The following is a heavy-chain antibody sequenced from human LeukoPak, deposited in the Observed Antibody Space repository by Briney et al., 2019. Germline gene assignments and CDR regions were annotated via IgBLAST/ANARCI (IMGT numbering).Heavy chain of an antibody. CDR1: GGSISSSNW. J-gene: IGHJ4*02. D-gene: IGHD1-14*01. Sequence: KSSGTLSLTCAVSGGSISSSNWWSWVRQPPGKGLEWIGDIYHSGNTNYNPSLKSRVTISVDKSKNQFSLKLSSVTAADTAVFYCARKVTVSALGTKPYLDNWGQGTLVTVSS. CDR3: ARKVTVSALGTKPYLDN. V-gene: IGHV4-4*02. CDR2: IYHSGNT.